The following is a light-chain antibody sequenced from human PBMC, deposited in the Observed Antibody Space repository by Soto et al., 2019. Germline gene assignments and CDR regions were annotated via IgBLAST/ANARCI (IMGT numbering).Light chain of an antibody. CDR1: SSDVGGYNY. V-gene: IGLV2-14*01. J-gene: IGLJ2*01. CDR2: DVS. CDR3: SSYTSSSTLHGV. Sequence: QSALTQPASVSGSPGQSITISCTGTSSDVGGYNYVSWYQQHPSKAPKLMIYDVSNRPSGVSNRFSGSKSGNTSSLTISVLQAEDEADDYCSSYTSSSTLHGVFGGGTKLTVL.